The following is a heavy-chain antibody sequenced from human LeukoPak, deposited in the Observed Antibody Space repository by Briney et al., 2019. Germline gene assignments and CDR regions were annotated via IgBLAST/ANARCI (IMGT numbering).Heavy chain of an antibody. CDR3: TSLGGYPDY. J-gene: IGHJ4*02. CDR1: GFTFSGSA. Sequence: GGSLRLSCAASGFTFSGSAMHWVRQASGKGLEWVGRIRSKANSYATAYAASVKGRFTIPRDDSKNTAYLQMNSLKTEDTAVYYCTSLGGYPDYWGQGTLVTVSS. D-gene: IGHD5-12*01. V-gene: IGHV3-73*01. CDR2: IRSKANSYAT.